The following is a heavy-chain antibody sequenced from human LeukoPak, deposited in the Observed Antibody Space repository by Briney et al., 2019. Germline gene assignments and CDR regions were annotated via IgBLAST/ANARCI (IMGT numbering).Heavy chain of an antibody. V-gene: IGHV4-39*07. D-gene: IGHD3-10*01. Sequence: SETLSLTCTVSGGSISSSSYYWGWNRQPPGKGLEWIGSIYYSGSAYYNPSLKSRVTISVDTSKNQFSLKLTSVTAADTAVYYCARDARVQKWFGEVIMTTTYYFDDWGQGTLVTVSS. CDR2: IYYSGSA. CDR3: ARDARVQKWFGEVIMTTTYYFDD. J-gene: IGHJ4*02. CDR1: GGSISSSSYY.